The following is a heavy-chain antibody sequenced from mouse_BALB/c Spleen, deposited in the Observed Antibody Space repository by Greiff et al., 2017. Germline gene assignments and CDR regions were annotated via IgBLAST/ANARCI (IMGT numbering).Heavy chain of an antibody. V-gene: IGHV1S135*01. CDR1: GYAFTSYN. Sequence: VQLKESGPELGRPGASVKVSCKASGYAFTSYNMYWVKQSHGKSLEWIGYIDPYNGGTSYNQKFKGKATLTVDKSSSTAYMHLNSLTSEDSAVYYCALANWDRGGFAYWGQGTLVTVSA. J-gene: IGHJ3*01. CDR3: ALANWDRGGFAY. D-gene: IGHD4-1*01. CDR2: IDPYNGGT.